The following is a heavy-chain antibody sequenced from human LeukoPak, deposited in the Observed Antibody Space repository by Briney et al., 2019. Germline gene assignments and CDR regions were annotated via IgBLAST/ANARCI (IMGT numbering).Heavy chain of an antibody. V-gene: IGHV3-30*18. CDR3: AKDDGGYGLRSRYYYGMDV. D-gene: IGHD5-18*01. CDR2: ILYDGSNK. CDR1: GFTFSSYA. Sequence: PGGSLRLSCAASGFTFSSYAMSWVRQAPGKGLEWVAVILYDGSNKYYADSVKGRFTISRDNSKNTLYLQMNCLRAEDTAVYYCAKDDGGYGLRSRYYYGMDVWGQGTTVTVSS. J-gene: IGHJ6*02.